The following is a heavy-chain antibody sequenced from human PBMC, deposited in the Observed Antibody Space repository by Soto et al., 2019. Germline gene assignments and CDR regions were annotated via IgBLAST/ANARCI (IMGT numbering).Heavy chain of an antibody. Sequence: SETLSLTCAVYGGSFSGYYWSWIRQHPGKGLEWIGEINHSGSTNYSPSLKSRVTISVDTSKNQFSLKLSSVTAADTAVYYCARVWGGAFDIWGQGTMVTVSS. CDR2: INHSGST. CDR1: GGSFSGYY. D-gene: IGHD3-10*01. J-gene: IGHJ3*02. V-gene: IGHV4-34*01. CDR3: ARVWGGAFDI.